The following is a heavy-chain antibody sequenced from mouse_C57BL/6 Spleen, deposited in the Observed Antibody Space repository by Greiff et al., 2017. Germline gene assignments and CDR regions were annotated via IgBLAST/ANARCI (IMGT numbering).Heavy chain of an antibody. CDR2: IDPENGDT. J-gene: IGHJ2*01. CDR3: TTRYYGSSYDY. D-gene: IGHD1-1*01. V-gene: IGHV14-4*01. Sequence: LVESGAELVRPGASVKLSCTASGFNIKDDYMHWVKQRPEQGLEWIGWIDPENGDTEYASKFQGKATITADTSSNTAYLQLSSLTSEDTAVYYCTTRYYGSSYDYWGQGTTLTVSS. CDR1: GFNIKDDY.